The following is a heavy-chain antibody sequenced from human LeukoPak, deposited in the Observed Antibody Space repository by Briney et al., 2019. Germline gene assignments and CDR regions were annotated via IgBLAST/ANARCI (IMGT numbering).Heavy chain of an antibody. Sequence: GGSLRLSCAASGFTFSSYAMHWVRQAPGKGLEGVAVISYDGSNKYYADSVKGRFTISRDNSKNTLYLQMNSLRAEDTAVYYCARARTEYDFWSGIDYWGQGTLVTVSS. CDR1: GFTFSSYA. CDR3: ARARTEYDFWSGIDY. J-gene: IGHJ4*02. V-gene: IGHV3-30*01. D-gene: IGHD3-3*01. CDR2: ISYDGSNK.